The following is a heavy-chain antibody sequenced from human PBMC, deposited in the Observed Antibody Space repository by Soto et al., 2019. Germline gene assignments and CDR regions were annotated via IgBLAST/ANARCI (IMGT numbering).Heavy chain of an antibody. Sequence: PGGSLRLSCAASGFTFSSYPMHWVRQAPGKGLEWVASISYDAYNKYYADSVKGRFTISRDNSKNTLYLQMNSLSAEDTAVHYCARDLTALVSRGLGMDVWGQGTTVTVSS. J-gene: IGHJ6*02. CDR1: GFTFSSYP. D-gene: IGHD1-26*01. CDR3: ARDLTALVSRGLGMDV. V-gene: IGHV3-30-3*01. CDR2: ISYDAYNK.